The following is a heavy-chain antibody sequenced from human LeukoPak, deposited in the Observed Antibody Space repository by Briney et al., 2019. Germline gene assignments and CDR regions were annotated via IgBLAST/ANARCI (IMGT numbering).Heavy chain of an antibody. D-gene: IGHD2-15*01. CDR3: ARIPESYGTGYCSGGSCHQTDDY. J-gene: IGHJ4*02. V-gene: IGHV3-21*06. Sequence: PGGSLRLSCAASGFTFSNNTMNWVRQAPGKGLEWISSISHTGTYIYYADSLKGRFTISRDNAKNSLYLQMNSLRAEDTAVYYCARIPESYGTGYCSGGSCHQTDDYWGQGTLVTVSS. CDR1: GFTFSNNT. CDR2: ISHTGTYI.